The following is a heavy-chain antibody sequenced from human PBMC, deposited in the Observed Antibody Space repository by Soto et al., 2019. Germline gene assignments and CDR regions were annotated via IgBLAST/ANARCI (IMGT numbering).Heavy chain of an antibody. Sequence: QVQLVQSGAEVKKPGASVKVSCKASGYTFTSYGISWVRQAPGQGLEWMGWISAYNGNTNYAQKLEARVTMTTDTSTSTAYMELRSLRSDDTAVYYCARLYCISTSCYLGMDVWGQGTTVTVSS. CDR3: ARLYCISTSCYLGMDV. CDR1: GYTFTSYG. D-gene: IGHD2-2*01. CDR2: ISAYNGNT. J-gene: IGHJ6*02. V-gene: IGHV1-18*01.